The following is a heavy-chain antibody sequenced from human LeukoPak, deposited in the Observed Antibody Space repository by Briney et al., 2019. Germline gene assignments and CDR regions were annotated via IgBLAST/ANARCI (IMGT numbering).Heavy chain of an antibody. CDR1: GFTFSNSA. Sequence: GGSLRLSCEASGFTFSNSAMSWVRQAPGKGLEWVSGISASGHYTYNADSAKGRFTISRDNSKNTLYLQMNSLRAEDTALYFCAKAGSWGDYYFYFYIDVWGKGTTVTVSS. V-gene: IGHV3-23*01. CDR2: ISASGHYT. CDR3: AKAGSWGDYYFYFYIDV. D-gene: IGHD3-16*01. J-gene: IGHJ6*03.